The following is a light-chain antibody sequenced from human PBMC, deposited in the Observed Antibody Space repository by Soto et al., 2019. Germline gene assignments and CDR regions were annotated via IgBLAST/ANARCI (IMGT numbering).Light chain of an antibody. CDR3: QQSNTYST. Sequence: DIQMTQSPSILSASVGDRVTITCRASQSINSWLAWYQQKPGRAPNLLIYQTSNLESGVPSRFSGSGSGTEFTLTISSLQPDVFATYYCQQSNTYSTFGQGTTVEIK. CDR2: QTS. J-gene: IGKJ1*01. CDR1: QSINSW. V-gene: IGKV1-5*03.